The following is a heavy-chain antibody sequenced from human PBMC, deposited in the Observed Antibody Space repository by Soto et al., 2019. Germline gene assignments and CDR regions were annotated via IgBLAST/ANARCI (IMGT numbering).Heavy chain of an antibody. V-gene: IGHV1-8*01. CDR3: ARGGPAAGFDL. Sequence: GASVKVSCKASGYTFITNDIDWVRQASGQGLEWMGWMKPSTGDSGSDPDFQGRITMTRDTATSTAYMELSSLKFEDTAVYYCARGGPAAGFDLWGQGSLVTVSS. J-gene: IGHJ5*02. CDR1: GYTFITND. CDR2: MKPSTGDS. D-gene: IGHD6-13*01.